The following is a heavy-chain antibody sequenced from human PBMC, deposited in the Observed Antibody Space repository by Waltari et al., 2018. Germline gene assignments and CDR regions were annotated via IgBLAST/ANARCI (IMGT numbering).Heavy chain of an antibody. CDR3: ARGSTTHTMIVVAPDY. CDR2: INHSGRT. J-gene: IGHJ4*02. CDR1: GGSFSGYY. Sequence: QVQLQQWGAGLLKPSETLSLTCAVYGGSFSGYYWSWIRQPPGKGLEWIGEINHSGRTNYNASLKSRVTISVDTSKNQFTLKLRSVTAADTAVYYCARGSTTHTMIVVAPDYWGQGTLVTVSS. D-gene: IGHD3-22*01. V-gene: IGHV4-34*01.